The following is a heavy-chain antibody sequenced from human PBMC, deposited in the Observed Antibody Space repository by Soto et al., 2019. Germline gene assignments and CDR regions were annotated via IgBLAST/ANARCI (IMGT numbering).Heavy chain of an antibody. CDR2: IVVGSGNT. V-gene: IGHV1-58*01. CDR3: ARAALELLSSMDV. J-gene: IGHJ6*02. Sequence: SVNVSCKASGFTFTSSAVQWVRQARGQRLEWIGWIVVGSGNTNYAQKFQERVTITRDESTSTPYMELSSLRSEDTAVYYCARAALELLSSMDVWGQGTTVTVSS. D-gene: IGHD1-7*01. CDR1: GFTFTSSA.